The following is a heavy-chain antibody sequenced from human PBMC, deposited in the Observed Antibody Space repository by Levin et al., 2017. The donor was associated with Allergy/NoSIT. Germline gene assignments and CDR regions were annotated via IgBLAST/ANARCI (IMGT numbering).Heavy chain of an antibody. CDR1: GFTFRDYS. CDR2: ISSGSPI. V-gene: IGHV3-69-1*02. J-gene: IGHJ4*02. D-gene: IGHD3-10*01. Sequence: GGSLRLSCAASGFTFRDYSMTWVRQAPGKGLEWVSYISSGSPIHYVDSVKGRCTISRDNAKNALYLQINHLRAEDTAVYYCAKVSYDSGSFFHLDHWGLGTLVTVSS. CDR3: AKVSYDSGSFFHLDH.